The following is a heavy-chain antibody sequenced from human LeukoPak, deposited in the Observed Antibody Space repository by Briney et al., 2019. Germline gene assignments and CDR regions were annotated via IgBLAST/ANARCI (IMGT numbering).Heavy chain of an antibody. CDR3: ARSRGIVVVPAAMEYYFDY. CDR2: IYYSGST. CDR1: GGSISSSNYY. J-gene: IGHJ4*02. D-gene: IGHD2-2*01. V-gene: IGHV4-39*01. Sequence: PSETLSLTCTVSGGSISSSNYYWGWIRQPPGKGLEWIGSIYYSGSTYYNPSLKSRVTISVDTSKNQFSLKLSSVTAADTAVYYCARSRGIVVVPAAMEYYFDYWGQGTLVTVSS.